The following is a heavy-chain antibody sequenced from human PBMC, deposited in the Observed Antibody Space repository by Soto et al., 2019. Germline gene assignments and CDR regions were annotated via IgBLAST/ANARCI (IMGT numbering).Heavy chain of an antibody. CDR3: AKDLSDNYDFWSGYVYYYYGMDV. V-gene: IGHV3-30*18. Sequence: GGSLRLSCAASGFTFSSYGMHWVRQAPGKGLEWVAVISYDGSNKYYADSVKGRFTISRDNSKNTLYLQMNSLRAEDTAVYYCAKDLSDNYDFWSGYVYYYYGMDVWGQGTTVTVSS. CDR1: GFTFSSYG. D-gene: IGHD3-3*01. CDR2: ISYDGSNK. J-gene: IGHJ6*02.